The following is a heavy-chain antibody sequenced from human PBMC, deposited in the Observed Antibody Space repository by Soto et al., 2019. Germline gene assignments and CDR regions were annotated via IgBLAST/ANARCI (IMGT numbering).Heavy chain of an antibody. J-gene: IGHJ5*02. V-gene: IGHV4-30-2*01. CDR1: GGSISSGGYS. CDR2: IYHSGST. D-gene: IGHD2-2*01. Sequence: SETLSLTCDASGGSISSGGYSWSWIRQPPGKGLEWIGYIYHSGSTYYNPSPKSRVTISVDRSKDQFSLKLSSVTAADTAVDYCARASQYCSSTSCYNNWFDPWGQGTLVTVSS. CDR3: ARASQYCSSTSCYNNWFDP.